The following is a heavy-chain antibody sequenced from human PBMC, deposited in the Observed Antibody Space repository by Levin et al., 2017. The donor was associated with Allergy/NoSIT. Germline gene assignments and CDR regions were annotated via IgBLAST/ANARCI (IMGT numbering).Heavy chain of an antibody. Sequence: TGGSLRLSCAASGFTFSTYSFNWVRQAPGKGLEWVSYISRNSNTIYYADSVKGRFTISRDDAKSSLYLQVNSLRAEDTALYYCTRDRTPPIWFGDYDAFDIWGQGTLVTVSS. J-gene: IGHJ3*02. V-gene: IGHV3-48*01. CDR1: GFTFSTYS. D-gene: IGHD3-10*01. CDR3: TRDRTPPIWFGDYDAFDI. CDR2: ISRNSNTI.